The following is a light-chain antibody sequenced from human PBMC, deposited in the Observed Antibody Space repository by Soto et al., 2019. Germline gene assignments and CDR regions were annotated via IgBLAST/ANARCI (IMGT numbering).Light chain of an antibody. CDR1: SSDVGGYNY. J-gene: IGLJ1*01. CDR3: CSYAGSYPLFV. CDR2: DVS. V-gene: IGLV2-11*01. Sequence: QSALTQPRSVSGSPGQSVTISCTGTSSDVGGYNYVSWDQQHPGKSPKLMIYDVSKRPSGVPDRFSGSRSGNTASLTISGLQAEDEADYYCCSYAGSYPLFVFGTGTKSPS.